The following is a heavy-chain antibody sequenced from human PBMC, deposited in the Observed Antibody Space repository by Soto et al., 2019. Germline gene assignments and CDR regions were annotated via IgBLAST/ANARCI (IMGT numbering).Heavy chain of an antibody. D-gene: IGHD7-27*01. V-gene: IGHV4-34*01. CDR2: INHSGST. J-gene: IGHJ4*02. CDR3: ARGWGRIFDY. Sequence: SETLSLTCTVSGGSISRYYWSWIRQPPGKGLEWIGEINHSGSTNYNPSLKSRVTISVDTSKNQFSLKLSSVTAADTAVYYCARGWGRIFDYWGQGTLVTVSS. CDR1: GGSISRYY.